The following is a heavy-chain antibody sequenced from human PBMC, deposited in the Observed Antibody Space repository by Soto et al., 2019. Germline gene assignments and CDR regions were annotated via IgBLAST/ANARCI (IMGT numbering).Heavy chain of an antibody. CDR2: ISPKNGNT. Sequence: AAVKFSCKASGYSFSTYDISWLRQAPGQGPEWMGRISPKNGNTNYAQNFQDRVTMTADTSSSTAYMELRGLRSDDTAKYYCATSYDSGFDPWGQGTLVTVS. D-gene: IGHD3-3*01. CDR3: ATSYDSGFDP. V-gene: IGHV1-18*04. J-gene: IGHJ5*02. CDR1: GYSFSTYD.